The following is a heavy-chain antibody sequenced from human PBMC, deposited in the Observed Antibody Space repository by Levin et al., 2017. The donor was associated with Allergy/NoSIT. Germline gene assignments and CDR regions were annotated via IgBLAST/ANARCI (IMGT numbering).Heavy chain of an antibody. Sequence: KGLDWVASISRRSSYIYYADSVKGRFTISRDNAKNSVSLQMNSLRAEDTAVYYCARGLKILTTGSLYHNAMDAGGKGTTVSVSS. D-gene: IGHD3-9*01. J-gene: IGHJ6*04. CDR3: ARGLKILTTGSLYHNAMDA. V-gene: IGHV3-21*06. CDR2: ISRRSSYI.